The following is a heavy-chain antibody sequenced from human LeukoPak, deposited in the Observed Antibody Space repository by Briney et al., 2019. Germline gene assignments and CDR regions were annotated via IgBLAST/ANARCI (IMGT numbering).Heavy chain of an antibody. D-gene: IGHD2-21*02. CDR1: GFTFSSYA. CDR2: ISGGGGST. CDR3: AELRTAMVYYFDY. J-gene: IGHJ4*02. Sequence: AGGSLRLSCAASGFTFSSYAMSWVRQAPGKGLEWVSAISGGGGSTYYADSVKGRFTISRDNSKNTLYLQMNSLRAEDTAVYYCAELRTAMVYYFDYWGQGTLVTVSS. V-gene: IGHV3-23*01.